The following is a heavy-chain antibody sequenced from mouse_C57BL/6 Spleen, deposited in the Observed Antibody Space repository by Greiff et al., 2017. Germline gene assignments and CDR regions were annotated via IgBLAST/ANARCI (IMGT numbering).Heavy chain of an antibody. CDR3: ASFYDSFYAMDY. CDR1: GYTFTSYW. V-gene: IGHV1-59*01. J-gene: IGHJ4*01. D-gene: IGHD2-3*01. Sequence: QVQLQQPGAELVRPGTSVKLSCKASGYTFTSYWMHWVKQRPGQGLEWIGVIDPSASYTNYNQQFKGKATLTVDTSSSPAYMQLSSLTSEDSAVYYCASFYDSFYAMDYWGQGTSVTVSS. CDR2: IDPSASYT.